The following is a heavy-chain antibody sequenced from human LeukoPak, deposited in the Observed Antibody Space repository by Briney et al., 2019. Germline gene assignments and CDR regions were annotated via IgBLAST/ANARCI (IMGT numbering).Heavy chain of an antibody. D-gene: IGHD3-10*01. CDR2: IYYSGST. CDR3: AGSGDAGSGSYYIGSCDY. Sequence: SETLSLTCTVSGGSISSYYWSWIRQPPGKGLEWIGYIYYSGSTNYNPSLKSRVTISVDTSKNQFSLKLSSVTAADTAVYYCAGSGDAGSGSYYIGSCDYWGQGTLVTVSS. V-gene: IGHV4-59*01. CDR1: GGSISSYY. J-gene: IGHJ4*02.